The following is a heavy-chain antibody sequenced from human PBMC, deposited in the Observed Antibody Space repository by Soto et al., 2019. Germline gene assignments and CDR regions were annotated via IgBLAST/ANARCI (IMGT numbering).Heavy chain of an antibody. J-gene: IGHJ6*02. D-gene: IGHD3-10*01. V-gene: IGHV3-53*01. Sequence: GGSLRLSCAASGFTVSSNYMSWVRQAPGKGLEWVSVIYSDGSTYYADSVKGRFTISRDNSKNMLYLQMNSLRAEDTAVYYCARDRSGSSGYYGMDVWGQGTTVTVSS. CDR1: GFTVSSNY. CDR3: ARDRSGSSGYYGMDV. CDR2: IYSDGST.